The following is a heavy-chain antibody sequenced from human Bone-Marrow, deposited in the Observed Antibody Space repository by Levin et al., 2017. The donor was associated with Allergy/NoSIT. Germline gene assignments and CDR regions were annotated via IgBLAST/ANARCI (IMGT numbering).Heavy chain of an antibody. Sequence: GESLKISCKASGYTFTSYDINWVRQATGQGLEWMGWMNPNSGNTGYAQKFQGRVTMTRNTSISTAYMELSSLRSEDTAVYYCARGASPRGVSGWYGPNAYNWFDPWGQGTLVTVSS. D-gene: IGHD6-19*01. CDR1: GYTFTSYD. J-gene: IGHJ5*02. CDR2: MNPNSGNT. CDR3: ARGASPRGVSGWYGPNAYNWFDP. V-gene: IGHV1-8*01.